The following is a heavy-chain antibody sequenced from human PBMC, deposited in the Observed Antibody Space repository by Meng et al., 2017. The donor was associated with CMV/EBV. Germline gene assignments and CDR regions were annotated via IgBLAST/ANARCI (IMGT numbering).Heavy chain of an antibody. Sequence: QVLLPQWGTGLLRPSEPLSLPCACYGGSFSGYYWSWIRQPPGKGLEWIGEINHSGSTNYNPSLKSRVTISVDTSKNQFSLKLSSVTAADTAVYYCARGGIAAAGPFDYWGQGTLVTVSS. CDR1: GGSFSGYY. V-gene: IGHV4-34*02. J-gene: IGHJ4*02. D-gene: IGHD6-13*01. CDR3: ARGGIAAAGPFDY. CDR2: INHSGST.